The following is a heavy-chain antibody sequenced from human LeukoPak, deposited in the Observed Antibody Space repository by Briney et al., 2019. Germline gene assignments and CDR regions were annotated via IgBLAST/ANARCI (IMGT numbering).Heavy chain of an antibody. V-gene: IGHV3-48*01. Sequence: PGGSLRLSCAASGFTFSSYSMNWVRQAPGKGLEWVSYISSSSSTIYYADSVKGRFTISRDNAKNSLYPQMNSLRAEDTAVYYCARGHGYSGSYYPSYYYYYMDVWGKGTTVTVSS. J-gene: IGHJ6*03. D-gene: IGHD1-26*01. CDR3: ARGHGYSGSYYPSYYYYYMDV. CDR1: GFTFSSYS. CDR2: ISSSSSTI.